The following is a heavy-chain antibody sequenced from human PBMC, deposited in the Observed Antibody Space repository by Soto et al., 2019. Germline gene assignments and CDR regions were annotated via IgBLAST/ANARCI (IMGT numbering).Heavy chain of an antibody. CDR3: ARQFKVEMATIL. CDR2: IYYSGST. D-gene: IGHD5-12*01. J-gene: IGHJ4*02. Sequence: PSETLSLTCTVSVGSISSSSYYWGWILQPPGKGLEWIGSIYYSGSTYYNPSLKSRVTISVDTSKNQFSLKLSSVTAADTAVYYCARQFKVEMATILWGQGTLVTVSS. V-gene: IGHV4-39*01. CDR1: VGSISSSSYY.